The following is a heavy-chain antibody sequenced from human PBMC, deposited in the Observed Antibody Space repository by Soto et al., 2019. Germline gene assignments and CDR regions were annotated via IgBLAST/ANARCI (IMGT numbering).Heavy chain of an antibody. Sequence: EVQLVETGGGLIQPGGSLRLSCAASGFTVSSNYMSWVRQAPGKGLEWVSVIYSGGSTYYADSVKGRFTISRDNSKNTLYLQMNSLRAEDTAVDYCAIDRGLLWFGESSYYYYGMDVWGQGTTVTVSS. CDR2: IYSGGST. V-gene: IGHV3-53*02. J-gene: IGHJ6*02. CDR1: GFTVSSNY. D-gene: IGHD3-10*01. CDR3: AIDRGLLWFGESSYYYYGMDV.